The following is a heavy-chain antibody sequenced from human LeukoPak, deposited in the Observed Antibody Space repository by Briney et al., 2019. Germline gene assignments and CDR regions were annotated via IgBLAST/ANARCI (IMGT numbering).Heavy chain of an antibody. CDR2: INPNSGGT. D-gene: IGHD2-21*02. V-gene: IGHV1-2*02. CDR1: GYTFTGYY. CDR3: ARTDCGGDCYSSRGWFDP. Sequence: ASVKVSCKASGYTFTGYYMHWVRQAPGQGLEWMGWINPNSGGTNYAQKFQGRVTMTRDTSISTVYMDLSSLRSEDTAVYYCARTDCGGDCYSSRGWFDPWGQGTLVTVSS. J-gene: IGHJ5*02.